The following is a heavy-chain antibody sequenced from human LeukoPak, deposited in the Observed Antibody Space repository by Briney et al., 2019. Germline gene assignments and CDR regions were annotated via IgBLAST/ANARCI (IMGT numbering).Heavy chain of an antibody. CDR3: ARAGGYCGSTSCYSGYYYYFMDV. CDR1: GYTFTDYY. J-gene: IGHJ6*03. V-gene: IGHV1-2*02. Sequence: ASVKVSCKASGYTFTDYYLHWVRQAPGQGLEWMGWINPKSGVTDSKMKFQGRVTLTRDTSITTAYMELISLTSDDAAVYYCARAGGYCGSTSCYSGYYYYFMDVWGKGPRSPSP. D-gene: IGHD2-2*01. CDR2: INPKSGVT.